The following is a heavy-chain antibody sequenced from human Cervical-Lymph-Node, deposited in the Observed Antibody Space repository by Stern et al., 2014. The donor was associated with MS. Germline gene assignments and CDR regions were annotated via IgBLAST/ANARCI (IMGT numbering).Heavy chain of an antibody. CDR1: GGSISSYY. CDR2: IYYSGST. V-gene: IGHV4-59*01. J-gene: IGHJ5*02. CDR3: ARGAGWFDP. Sequence: QLQESGPGLVKPSETLSLTCTVSGGSISSYYWSCIRQPPGKGLEWIGYIYYSGSTNYNPSLKSRVTISVDTSKNQFSLKLSSVTAADTAVYYCARGAGWFDPWGQGTLVTVSS.